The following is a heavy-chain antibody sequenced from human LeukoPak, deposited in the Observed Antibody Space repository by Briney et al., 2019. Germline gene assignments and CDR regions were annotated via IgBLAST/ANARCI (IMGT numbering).Heavy chain of an antibody. Sequence: GGSLRLSCAASGFTFSSYAMSWVRQAPGKGLEWVSAISGSGGSTYYADSVKGRFTISRDNPKNTLYLQMNSLRAEDTAVYYCAKDLTLSVNDYGDPYWGQGTLVTVSS. CDR2: ISGSGGST. D-gene: IGHD4-17*01. CDR1: GFTFSSYA. V-gene: IGHV3-23*01. J-gene: IGHJ4*02. CDR3: AKDLTLSVNDYGDPY.